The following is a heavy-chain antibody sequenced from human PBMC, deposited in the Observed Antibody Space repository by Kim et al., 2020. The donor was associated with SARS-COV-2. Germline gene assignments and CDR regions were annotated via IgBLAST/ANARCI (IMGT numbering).Heavy chain of an antibody. Sequence: ASVKVSCKVSGYTFTGLYIHWVRQAPGKGLQWMGRFDPDSGGTIYAQKFQGRVTMTRDTSINTAYMELSSLRSDDTAMYYCATAEYELPYYFY. V-gene: IGHV1-2*06. J-gene: IGHJ6*03. D-gene: IGHD2-2*01. CDR3: ATAEYELPYYFY. CDR2: FDPDSGGT. CDR1: GYTFTGLY.